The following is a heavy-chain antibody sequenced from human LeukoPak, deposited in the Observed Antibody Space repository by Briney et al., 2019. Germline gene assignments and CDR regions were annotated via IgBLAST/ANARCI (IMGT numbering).Heavy chain of an antibody. CDR1: GYTFTGYY. CDR3: ELTAAGTPPYYFDY. J-gene: IGHJ4*02. Sequence: ASVKVSCKASGYTFTGYYMHWVRQAPGQGLEWMGWINPNSGGTNYAQKFQGRVTMTRDTSISTAYMELSRLRSDDTAVYYCELTAAGTPPYYFDYWGQGTLVTVSS. V-gene: IGHV1-2*02. D-gene: IGHD6-13*01. CDR2: INPNSGGT.